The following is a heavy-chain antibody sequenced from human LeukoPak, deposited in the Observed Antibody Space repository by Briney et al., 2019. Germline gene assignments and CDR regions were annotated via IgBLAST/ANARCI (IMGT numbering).Heavy chain of an antibody. CDR3: ARGVPLRPNLNYCSGGSCYSGLYYFDY. D-gene: IGHD2-15*01. V-gene: IGHV1-18*01. J-gene: IGHJ4*02. Sequence: ASVKVSCKASGYTFTSYGISWVRQAPGQGLEWMGWISAYNGNTNYAQKLQGRVTMTTDTSTSTAYMELRSLRSDDTAVYYCARGVPLRPNLNYCSGGSCYSGLYYFDYWGQGTLVTVSS. CDR2: ISAYNGNT. CDR1: GYTFTSYG.